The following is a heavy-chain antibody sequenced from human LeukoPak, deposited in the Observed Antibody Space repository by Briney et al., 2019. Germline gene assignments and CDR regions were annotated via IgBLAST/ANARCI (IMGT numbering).Heavy chain of an antibody. Sequence: PSETLSLTCAVYGGSFSGYYWSWIRQPPGKGLEWIGEINHSGSTNYNPSLKSRVTMSVDTSKNQFSLKLSSVTAADTAVYYCARGSSWYPYWGQGTLVAVSS. D-gene: IGHD6-13*01. V-gene: IGHV4-34*01. CDR2: INHSGST. J-gene: IGHJ4*02. CDR1: GGSFSGYY. CDR3: ARGSSWYPY.